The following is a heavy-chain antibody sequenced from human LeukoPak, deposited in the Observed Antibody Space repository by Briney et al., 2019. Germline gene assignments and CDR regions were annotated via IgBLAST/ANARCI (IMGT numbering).Heavy chain of an antibody. V-gene: IGHV1-69*04. CDR3: ARAVTLGNLYYFDY. CDR1: GGTFSSYA. Sequence: SVKVSCKASGGTFSSYAISWVRQAPGQGLEWMGRIIPIFGIANYAQKFQGRVTITADKSTSSAYMELSSLRSEDTAVYYCARAVTLGNLYYFDYWGQGTLVTVSS. CDR2: IIPIFGIA. J-gene: IGHJ4*02. D-gene: IGHD3-16*01.